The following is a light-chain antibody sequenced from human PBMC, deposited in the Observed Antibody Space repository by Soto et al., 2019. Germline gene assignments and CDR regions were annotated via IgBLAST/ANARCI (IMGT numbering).Light chain of an antibody. CDR3: QNYHKAPFT. V-gene: IGKV1-27*01. CDR1: EGISVY. Sequence: DIQMTQSPSALSASVGDRVNITCRASEGISVYLAWYQQRPGKAPKLLIYASSILQSGITPRFSGTRYDTEFTLAISSLRHYDGATYYCQNYHKAPFTFGPGTKVDIK. CDR2: ASS. J-gene: IGKJ3*01.